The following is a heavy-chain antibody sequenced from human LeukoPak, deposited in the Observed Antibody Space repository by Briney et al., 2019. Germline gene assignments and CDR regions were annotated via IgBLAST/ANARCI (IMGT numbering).Heavy chain of an antibody. D-gene: IGHD3-16*02. V-gene: IGHV3-23*01. J-gene: IGHJ3*01. Sequence: GGALRLSFAASGFPLNGSAMSWVRQAPGGGLGWVSIISYSGANSYYTDSVRGRFTISRDNSKDTLFQQMNSLRAEDTAIYYCARDMQLSTWGLGTMVTVSS. CDR2: ISYSGANS. CDR3: ARDMQLST. CDR1: GFPLNGSA.